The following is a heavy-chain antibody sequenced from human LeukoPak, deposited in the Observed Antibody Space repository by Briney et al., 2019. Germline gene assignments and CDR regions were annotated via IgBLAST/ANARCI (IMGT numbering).Heavy chain of an antibody. CDR2: INAGNGNT. D-gene: IGHD3-10*01. Sequence: ASVKVSCKASGYTFTSYAMHWVRQAPGQRLEWMGWINAGNGNTKYSQKFQGRVTITRDTSASTAYMELSSLRSGDTAVYYCARGKEENLLWFGELSRWGNRGGDWFDPWGQGTLVTVSS. J-gene: IGHJ5*02. CDR1: GYTFTSYA. V-gene: IGHV1-3*01. CDR3: ARGKEENLLWFGELSRWGNRGGDWFDP.